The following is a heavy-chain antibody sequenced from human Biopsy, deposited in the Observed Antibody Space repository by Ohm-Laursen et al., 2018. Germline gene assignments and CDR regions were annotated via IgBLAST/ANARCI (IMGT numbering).Heavy chain of an antibody. D-gene: IGHD3-22*01. Sequence: TQTLTLTFTFSGFSLSTSGEGVGWIRQPPGTALEWLGIIYWNEDKRYSPSLRSRLTITKDTSKNQAVLIMTNLDPVDTATYYCARLGIHYFQSSTAYYFDDWGQGTLVTVSS. J-gene: IGHJ4*02. CDR3: ARLGIHYFQSSTAYYFDD. V-gene: IGHV2-5*01. CDR1: GFSLSTSGEG. CDR2: IYWNEDK.